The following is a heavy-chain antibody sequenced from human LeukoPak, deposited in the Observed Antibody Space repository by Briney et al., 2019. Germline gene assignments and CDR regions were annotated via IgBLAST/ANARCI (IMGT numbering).Heavy chain of an antibody. J-gene: IGHJ6*03. CDR2: IYYSGST. D-gene: IGHD3-22*01. Sequence: SETLSLTCTVSGYSISTSYYWGWIRQPPGKGLEWIGYIYYSGSTNYNPSLKSRVTISVDTSKNQFSLKLSSVTAADTAVYYCARGSIAYYYMDVWGKGTTVTISS. V-gene: IGHV4-59*01. CDR3: ARGSIAYYYMDV. CDR1: GYSISTSYY.